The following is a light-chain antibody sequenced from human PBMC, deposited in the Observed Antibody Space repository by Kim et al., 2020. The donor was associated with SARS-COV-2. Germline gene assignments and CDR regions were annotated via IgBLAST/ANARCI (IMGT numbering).Light chain of an antibody. CDR2: AAS. CDR3: QQTYSFPQIT. J-gene: IGKJ5*01. V-gene: IGKV1-39*01. CDR1: QSISMY. Sequence: SVGDRVTISCRASQSISMYVNWYQHKPGKAPKLLIYAASSLQTGVPSRFSGRGSGTDFTLTISSLQPEDFATYSCQQTYSFPQITFGQGTRLEIK.